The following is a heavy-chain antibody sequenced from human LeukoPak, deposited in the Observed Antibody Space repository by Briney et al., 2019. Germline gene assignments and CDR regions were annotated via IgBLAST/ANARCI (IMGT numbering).Heavy chain of an antibody. V-gene: IGHV3-23*01. D-gene: IGHD4-17*01. CDR2: ISGSGGST. CDR1: GFTFSSYA. Sequence: GGSLRLSCAASGFTFSSYAMSWVRQAPGKGLEWVSGISGSGGSTYYADSVKGRFTISRDNSKKTLYLQMNSLRAEDTAVYYCAKSATVTSEDYYFDYWGQGTLVTVSS. J-gene: IGHJ4*02. CDR3: AKSATVTSEDYYFDY.